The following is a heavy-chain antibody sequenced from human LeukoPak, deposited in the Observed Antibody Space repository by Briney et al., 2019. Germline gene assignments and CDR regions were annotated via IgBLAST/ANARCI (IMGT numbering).Heavy chain of an antibody. D-gene: IGHD1-1*01. V-gene: IGHV3-33*01. CDR1: GFIFSDYV. CDR3: ARWGGTRQYYFDY. Sequence: PGGSLRLSCAVSGFIFSDYVIHWVRQAPGKGLEWVAVTRFDGSIKQYADSVKGRFTISRDDSKNTLYLQMNSLKSEDTAVYYCARWGGTRQYYFDYWGRGTLVTVSS. J-gene: IGHJ4*02. CDR2: TRFDGSIK.